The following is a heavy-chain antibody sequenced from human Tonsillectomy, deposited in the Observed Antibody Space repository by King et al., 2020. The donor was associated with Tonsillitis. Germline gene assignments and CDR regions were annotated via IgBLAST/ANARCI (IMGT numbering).Heavy chain of an antibody. J-gene: IGHJ6*02. CDR3: ARDLRSDLYGMDV. CDR2: ISYDVSNK. D-gene: IGHD3-3*01. V-gene: IGHV3-30-3*01. Sequence: VQLVESGGGVVQPGRSLRLSCAASGFTFSRYAMHWVRQAPGKGLEWVAVISYDVSNKYYADAVKGRFTISRDNSKNTLYLQMNSLRAEDTAGYCCARDLRSDLYGMDVWGQGTTVTVSS. CDR1: GFTFSRYA.